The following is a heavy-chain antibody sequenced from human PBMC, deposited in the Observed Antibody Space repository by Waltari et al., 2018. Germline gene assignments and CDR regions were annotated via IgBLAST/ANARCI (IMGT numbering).Heavy chain of an antibody. D-gene: IGHD5-12*01. CDR3: ATWTPDSGYDWGVDY. CDR2: FDPEDGET. CDR1: GYTFTDYY. Sequence: EVQLVQSGAEVKKPGATVKISCKASGYTFTDYYMPWVQQAPGKGLEWMGRFDPEDGETRYAEKFQGRCTITADTSTDTAYMELSSLRSEDTAVYYCATWTPDSGYDWGVDYWGQGTLVTVSS. J-gene: IGHJ4*02. V-gene: IGHV1-69-2*01.